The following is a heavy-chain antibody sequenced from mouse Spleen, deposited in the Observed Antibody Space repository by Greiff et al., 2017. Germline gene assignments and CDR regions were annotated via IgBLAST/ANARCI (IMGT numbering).Heavy chain of an antibody. CDR1: GFTFSNYA. CDR3: TRDGGIYYDYDGAY. D-gene: IGHD2-4*01. V-gene: IGHV5-9-1*02. Sequence: EVKLQESGEGLVKPGGSLKLSCAASGFTFSNYAMSWVRQTPEKRLEWVAYISSGGDYIYYADTVKGRFTISRDNARNTLYLQMSSLKSEDTAMFYCTRDGGIYYDYDGAYWGQGTLVTVSA. CDR2: ISSGGDYI. J-gene: IGHJ3*01.